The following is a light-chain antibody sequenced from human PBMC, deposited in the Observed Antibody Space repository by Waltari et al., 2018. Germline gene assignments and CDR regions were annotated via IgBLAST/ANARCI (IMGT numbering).Light chain of an antibody. Sequence: IVMTQSPATLSVSPGGRATLACRATERFSFHVAWYQQRPGQAPRLLMSHASARATGIPARFSGSWSGTEFTLTIGSLQSEDSGVYYCQQYHHWWTFGQGTKVEIK. CDR3: QQYHHWWT. CDR2: HAS. CDR1: ERFSFH. J-gene: IGKJ1*01. V-gene: IGKV3-15*01.